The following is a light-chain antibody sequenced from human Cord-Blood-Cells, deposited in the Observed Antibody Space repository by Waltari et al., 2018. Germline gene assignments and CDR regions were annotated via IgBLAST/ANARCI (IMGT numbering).Light chain of an antibody. J-gene: IGLJ3*02. CDR2: RNN. Sequence: QSVLTQPPSASGTPGQRVTIPCSGSSSNIGSNFVYWYQQLPGTAPKLLIYRNNRRPSGVPDRFSGSKSGTSASLAISGLRSEDEADYYCAAWDDSRSGWVFGGGTKLTVL. CDR1: SSNIGSNF. V-gene: IGLV1-47*01. CDR3: AAWDDSRSGWV.